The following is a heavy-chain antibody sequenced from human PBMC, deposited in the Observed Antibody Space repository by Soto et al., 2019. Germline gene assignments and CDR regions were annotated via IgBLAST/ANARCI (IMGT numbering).Heavy chain of an antibody. CDR1: GGSVSSGSYY. CDR3: AGNIPAAPQPRYMDV. CDR2: IYYSGST. J-gene: IGHJ6*03. Sequence: SETLSLTCTVSGGSVSSGSYYWSWIRQPPGKGLEWIGYIYYSGSTNYNPSLKSRVTISVDTSKNQFSLKLSSVTAADTAVYYCAGNIPAAPQPRYMDVWGKGTTVTVSS. V-gene: IGHV4-61*01. D-gene: IGHD2-2*01.